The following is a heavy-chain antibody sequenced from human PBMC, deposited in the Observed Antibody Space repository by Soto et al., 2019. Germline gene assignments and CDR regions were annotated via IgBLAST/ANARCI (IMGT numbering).Heavy chain of an antibody. J-gene: IGHJ6*02. CDR1: GFTFSSYS. Sequence: GGSLRLSCAASGFTFSSYSMNWVRQAPGKGLEWVSSISSSSSYIYYADSVKGRFTISRDNAKNSLYLQMNSLRAEDTAVYYCARDSGEQHQRGMDVWGQGTTVTVSS. CDR3: ARDSGEQHQRGMDV. CDR2: ISSSSSYI. V-gene: IGHV3-21*01. D-gene: IGHD2-15*01.